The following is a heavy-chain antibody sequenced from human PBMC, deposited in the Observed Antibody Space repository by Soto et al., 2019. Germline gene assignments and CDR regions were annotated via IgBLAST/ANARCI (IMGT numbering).Heavy chain of an antibody. J-gene: IGHJ4*02. D-gene: IGHD3-22*01. Sequence: GESLKISCKGSGYSFTSYWIGWVRQMPGKGLEWMGIIYPGDSDTRYSPSFQGQVTISADKFISTAYLQWSSLKASDTAMYYCARHIVYYYDSSGYSSPFDYWGQGTLVTVS. CDR3: ARHIVYYYDSSGYSSPFDY. V-gene: IGHV5-51*01. CDR2: IYPGDSDT. CDR1: GYSFTSYW.